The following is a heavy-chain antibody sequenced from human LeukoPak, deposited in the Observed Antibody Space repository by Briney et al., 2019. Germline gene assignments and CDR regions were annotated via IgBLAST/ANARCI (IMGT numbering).Heavy chain of an antibody. Sequence: SETLSLTCTVSGGSISSGGYYWSWIRQHPGKGLEWIGYIYYSGSTYYNPSLKSRVTISVDTSKNQFSLKLSSVTAADTAVCYCARNLVVPAAIGYNWFDPWGQGTLVTVSS. CDR3: ARNLVVPAAIGYNWFDP. CDR1: GGSISSGGYY. CDR2: IYYSGST. V-gene: IGHV4-31*03. J-gene: IGHJ5*02. D-gene: IGHD2-2*01.